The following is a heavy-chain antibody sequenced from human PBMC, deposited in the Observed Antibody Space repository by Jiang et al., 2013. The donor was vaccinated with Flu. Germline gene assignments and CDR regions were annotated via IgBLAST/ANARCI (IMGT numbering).Heavy chain of an antibody. CDR3: ARGGEGYCSSTSCSFDY. CDR2: TYYRSKWSN. CDR1: GDSVSSNRAA. J-gene: IGHJ4*02. V-gene: IGHV6-1*01. Sequence: QTLSLTCAISGDSVSSNRAAWNWIRQSPSRGLEWLGRTYYRSKWSNDYAGSVKSRITTNPDTSKNQFSLQLKSVTPEDTAVYYCARGGEGYCSSTSCSFDYWGQGTLVTVSS. D-gene: IGHD2-2*01.